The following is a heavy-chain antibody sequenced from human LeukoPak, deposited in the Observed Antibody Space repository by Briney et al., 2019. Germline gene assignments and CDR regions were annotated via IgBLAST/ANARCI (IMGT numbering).Heavy chain of an antibody. V-gene: IGHV3-30*02. Sequence: GGSLRLSCAASGFTFSSYGMHWVRQAPGKGLEWVAFIRYDGSNKYYADSVKGRFTISRDNSKNTLYLQMNSLRAEDTAVYYCAKDLPMVRGVIWVPGVRKYYFDYWGQGTLVTVSS. CDR1: GFTFSSYG. D-gene: IGHD3-10*01. CDR2: IRYDGSNK. CDR3: AKDLPMVRGVIWVPGVRKYYFDY. J-gene: IGHJ4*02.